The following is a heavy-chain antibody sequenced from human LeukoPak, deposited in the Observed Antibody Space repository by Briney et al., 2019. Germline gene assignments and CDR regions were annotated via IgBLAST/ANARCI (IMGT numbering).Heavy chain of an antibody. CDR3: ARGYSGYDLFYYYYYYMDV. D-gene: IGHD5-12*01. J-gene: IGHJ6*03. CDR1: GFTFSSYA. V-gene: IGHV3-64*01. Sequence: GGSLRLSCAASGFTFSSYAMHWARQAPGKGLEYVSAISSNGGSTYYANSVKGRFTISRDNSKNTLYLQMGSLRAEDMAVYYCARGYSGYDLFYYYYYYMDVWGKGTTVTVSS. CDR2: ISSNGGST.